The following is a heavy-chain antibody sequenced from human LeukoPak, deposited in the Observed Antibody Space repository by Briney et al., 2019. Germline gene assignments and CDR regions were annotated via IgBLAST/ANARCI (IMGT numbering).Heavy chain of an antibody. D-gene: IGHD3-22*01. V-gene: IGHV3-43*02. J-gene: IGHJ1*01. Sequence: GGSLRLSCAASGFTFDDYAMHWARQAPWKGLEWVSLISGDGGSTYYGESVKGRFTISRDNSKNSLYLQMNSLGTEDTALYYCAKDSSGYYYVFQHWGQGTLVTVSS. CDR3: AKDSSGYYYVFQH. CDR1: GFTFDDYA. CDR2: ISGDGGST.